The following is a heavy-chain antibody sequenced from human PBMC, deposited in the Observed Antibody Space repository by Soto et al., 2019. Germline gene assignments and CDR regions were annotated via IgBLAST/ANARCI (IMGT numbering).Heavy chain of an antibody. CDR3: ENREGDVYVWVRYKDAFDI. Sequence: QITLKESGPTLVKPTQTLTLTCTFSGFSLNTTAVGVGWIRQPPGKALEWLALIYWDNDKRYNPSLKTRLTITKDTSKNQVVLKMTNMDPVDTATYFWENREGDVYVWVRYKDAFDIWGQGTMVTVSS. CDR2: IYWDNDK. D-gene: IGHD3-16*01. V-gene: IGHV2-5*02. CDR1: GFSLNTTAVG. J-gene: IGHJ3*02.